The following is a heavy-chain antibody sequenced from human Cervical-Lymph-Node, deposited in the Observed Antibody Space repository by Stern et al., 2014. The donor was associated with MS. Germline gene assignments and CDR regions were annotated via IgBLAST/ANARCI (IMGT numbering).Heavy chain of an antibody. CDR2: ISSSGSDI. CDR1: GFTFSYYT. CDR3: ARSAMVRAEDH. V-gene: IGHV3-21*06. Sequence: EVQLEESGGGLVKPGGSLRLSCAASGFTFSYYTINWVRQAPGKGLEWVSSISSSGSDIHYADSVKGRFTISRDNTKNSLFLQMNSLRAEDTGVYYCARSAMVRAEDHWGQGTLVTVSS. D-gene: IGHD3-10*01. J-gene: IGHJ4*02.